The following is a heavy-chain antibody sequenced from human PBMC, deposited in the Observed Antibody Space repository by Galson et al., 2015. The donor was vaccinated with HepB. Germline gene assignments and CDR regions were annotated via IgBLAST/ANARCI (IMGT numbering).Heavy chain of an antibody. D-gene: IGHD5-18*01. CDR3: TRHKDTAMDTSFDY. Sequence: SLRLSCAASGFTFSGSAMHWVRQASGKGLEWVGRIRSKANSYATAYAASVKGRFTISRDDSKNTAYLQMNSLKTEDTAVYYCTRHKDTAMDTSFDYWGQGTLVTVSS. CDR2: IRSKANSYAT. V-gene: IGHV3-73*01. J-gene: IGHJ4*02. CDR1: GFTFSGSA.